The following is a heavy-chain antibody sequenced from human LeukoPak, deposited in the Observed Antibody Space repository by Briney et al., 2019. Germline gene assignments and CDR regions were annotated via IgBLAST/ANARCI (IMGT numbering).Heavy chain of an antibody. D-gene: IGHD3-22*01. V-gene: IGHV4-39*01. CDR1: GGSISSSNYY. CDR2: IYYSGST. CDR3: ASRDSSGSSFDC. Sequence: SETLSLTCTVSGGSISSSNYYWGWIRQPPVVGLEWIGSIYYSGSTYYNPSLKSRVTISVDTSKNQFSLKLSSVTAADTAVYYCASRDSSGSSFDCWGQGTLVTVSS. J-gene: IGHJ4*02.